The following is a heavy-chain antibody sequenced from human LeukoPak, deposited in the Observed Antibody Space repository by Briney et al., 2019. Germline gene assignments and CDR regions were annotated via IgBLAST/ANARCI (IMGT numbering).Heavy chain of an antibody. CDR3: AKTRGPAIAVAGIFDY. D-gene: IGHD6-19*01. CDR1: GFTFSSYA. CDR2: ISGSGGST. J-gene: IGHJ4*02. Sequence: PGGSLRLSCAASGFTFSSYAMSWVRQAPGKGLEWVSAISGSGGSTYYADSVKGRFTISRDNSKNTLYLQMNSLRAEDTAVYYCAKTRGPAIAVAGIFDYWGQGTLVTVSS. V-gene: IGHV3-23*01.